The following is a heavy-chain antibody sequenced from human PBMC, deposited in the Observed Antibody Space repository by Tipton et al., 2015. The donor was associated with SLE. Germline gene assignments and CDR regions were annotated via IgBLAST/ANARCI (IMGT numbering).Heavy chain of an antibody. J-gene: IGHJ4*02. CDR1: GFNFWTSS. V-gene: IGHV3-23*01. CDR2: ISGGIITT. D-gene: IGHD5-12*01. CDR3: VRRGGYRAYEDYFDS. Sequence: SLRLSCAASGFNFWTSSMSWVRQAPGKGLEWVSAISGGIITTDYADSVKGQFTISRDNSKRMVYLQMDGLRVDDTAVYYCVRRGGYRAYEDYFDSWGQGTLVTVSS.